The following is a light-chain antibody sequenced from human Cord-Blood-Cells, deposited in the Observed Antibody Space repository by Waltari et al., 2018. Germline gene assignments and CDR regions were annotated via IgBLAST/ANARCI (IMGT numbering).Light chain of an antibody. CDR3: QQYYSFPYS. J-gene: IGKJ2*03. CDR2: AAS. V-gene: IGKV1D-8*01. CDR1: QGISSY. Sequence: VIWMTQSPSLLSASTGDRVPISCRMSQGISSYLAGYQQKPGKAPELLIYAASTLQSGVPSRFSGSGSGTEFTLTISCLQSEDFATYYCQQYYSFPYSFGQGTKLEIK.